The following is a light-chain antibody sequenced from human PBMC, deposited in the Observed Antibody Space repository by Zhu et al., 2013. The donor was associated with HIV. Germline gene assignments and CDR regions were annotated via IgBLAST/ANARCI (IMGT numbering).Light chain of an antibody. CDR3: QQYSNWPT. CDR1: QGINTY. CDR2: GAS. Sequence: DIQLTQSPSSLSASVGDRVTITCRASQGINTYLAWYQQKPGRAPKLLIYGASTLHSGVPLRFRGSGSGTEFILTISSLQSEDFAVYYCQQYSNWPTFGQGTKVEIK. V-gene: IGKV1-9*01. J-gene: IGKJ1*01.